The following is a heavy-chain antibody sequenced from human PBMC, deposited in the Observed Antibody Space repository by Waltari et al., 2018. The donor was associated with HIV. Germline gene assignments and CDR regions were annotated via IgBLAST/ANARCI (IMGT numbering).Heavy chain of an antibody. D-gene: IGHD6-19*01. CDR3: ARPTRIAVAGVDAFDI. CDR2: IYYSGST. CDR1: GGSISSSSYY. J-gene: IGHJ3*02. V-gene: IGHV4-39*01. Sequence: QLQLQESGPGLVKPSETLSLTCTVSGGSISSSSYYWGWIRQPPGKGLEWIGSIYYSGSTYYNPSLKSRVTISVDTSKNQFSLKLSSVTAADTAVYYCARPTRIAVAGVDAFDIWGQGTMVTVSS.